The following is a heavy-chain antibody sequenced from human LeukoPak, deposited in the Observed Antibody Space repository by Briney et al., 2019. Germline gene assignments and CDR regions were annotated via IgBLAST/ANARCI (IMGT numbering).Heavy chain of an antibody. D-gene: IGHD2-21*02. CDR1: GYTFTSYY. CDR3: ARTYCGGDCGTRYFDL. J-gene: IGHJ2*01. Sequence: ASVKVSCKASGYTFTSYYMHWVRQAPGQGLEWMGIINPSGSSTSYAQKFQGRVTMTRDMSTSTVYMELSSLRSEDTAVYYCARTYCGGDCGTRYFDLWGRGTLVTVSS. V-gene: IGHV1-46*01. CDR2: INPSGSST.